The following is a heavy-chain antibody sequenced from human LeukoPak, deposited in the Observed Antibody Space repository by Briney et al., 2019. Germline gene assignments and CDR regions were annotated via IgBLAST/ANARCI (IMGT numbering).Heavy chain of an antibody. CDR2: ISAYNGNT. CDR1: GYTFTSYG. Sequence: ASVKVSCKASGYTFTSYGISWVRQAPGQGLEWMGWISAYNGNTNYAQKLQGRVTMTTDTSTSTAYMELRSLRSDDTAVYYCARDRASSRYGPGSYSQNYGMDVWGQGTTVTVSS. J-gene: IGHJ6*02. V-gene: IGHV1-18*01. CDR3: ARDRASSRYGPGSYSQNYGMDV. D-gene: IGHD3-10*01.